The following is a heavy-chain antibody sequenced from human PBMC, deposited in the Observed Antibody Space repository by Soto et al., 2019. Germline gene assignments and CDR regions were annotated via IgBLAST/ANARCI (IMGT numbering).Heavy chain of an antibody. J-gene: IGHJ5*02. CDR3: ATDIVVVPAAITGVRHWFDP. CDR2: IIPIFGTA. V-gene: IGHV1-69*06. D-gene: IGHD2-2*01. Sequence: WASVKVSCKASGGTFSSYAISWVRQAPGQGLEWMGGIIPIFGTANYAQKCKGRVTITADKSTSTAYMELSSLRAEDTAVYYCATDIVVVPAAITGVRHWFDPWGQGTLVTVSS. CDR1: GGTFSSYA.